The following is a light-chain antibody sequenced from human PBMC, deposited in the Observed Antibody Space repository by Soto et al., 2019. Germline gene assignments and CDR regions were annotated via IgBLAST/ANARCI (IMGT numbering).Light chain of an antibody. Sequence: QSALTPPASVSGSPGQSITISCAGASSDVGSHNLVSWYQQHPGKAPKLMIFEVSQRPSGVSNRFSACKSGNTASLTISGLQAEDEADYYCCSYTDSSTYVFGTGTKLTVL. J-gene: IGLJ1*01. CDR1: SSDVGSHNL. V-gene: IGLV2-23*02. CDR3: CSYTDSSTYV. CDR2: EVS.